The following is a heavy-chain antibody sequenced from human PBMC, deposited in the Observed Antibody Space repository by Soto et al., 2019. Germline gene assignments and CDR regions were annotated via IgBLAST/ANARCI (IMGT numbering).Heavy chain of an antibody. Sequence: QVQLVESGGGVVQPGRSLRISCAATGVSFNFYAMYWVRQAPGKGLEWVAMISNDGSSENYADSVRGRFIISRDNSKKTLFLQMNSLRPEDTATYYCVRDSGANYGTFWYFDLWGRGTLVTVSS. J-gene: IGHJ2*01. CDR3: VRDSGANYGTFWYFDL. CDR1: GVSFNFYA. CDR2: ISNDGSSE. D-gene: IGHD5-18*01. V-gene: IGHV3-30-3*01.